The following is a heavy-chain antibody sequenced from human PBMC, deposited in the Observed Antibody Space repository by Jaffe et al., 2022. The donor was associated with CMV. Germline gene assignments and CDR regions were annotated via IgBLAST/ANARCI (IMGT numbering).Heavy chain of an antibody. CDR3: ARASYCSGSTCHNLSWLGP. Sequence: QVPLQESGPRLVKPSETLSLTCTVSGGSISNFYWSWIRQPAGKGLEWIGRIFPSGSTNYNPSLKSRVTMSIDTSNNQFSLRVSSVTAADTAVYYCARASYCSGSTCHNLSWLGPWGQGTLVTVSS. J-gene: IGHJ5*02. D-gene: IGHD6-25*01. V-gene: IGHV4-4*07. CDR2: IFPSGST. CDR1: GGSISNFY.